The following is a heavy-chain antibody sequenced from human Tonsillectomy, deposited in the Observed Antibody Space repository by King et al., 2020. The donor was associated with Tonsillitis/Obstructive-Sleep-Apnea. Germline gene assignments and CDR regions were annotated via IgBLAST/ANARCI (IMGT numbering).Heavy chain of an antibody. J-gene: IGHJ5*02. CDR1: GYIFTSNY. Sequence: VQLVESGAEVKKPGASVKVSCKASGYIFTSNYIHWVRQAPGQGLEWMGMINPSGGSTSYAQKFQGRVTMTRDTSTSTVYMELSSLRSEDTAVYYCARDLSDYYDSSGYYYDRWFGPWGQGTLVTVSS. CDR3: ARDLSDYYDSSGYYYDRWFGP. CDR2: INPSGGST. D-gene: IGHD3-22*01. V-gene: IGHV1-46*01.